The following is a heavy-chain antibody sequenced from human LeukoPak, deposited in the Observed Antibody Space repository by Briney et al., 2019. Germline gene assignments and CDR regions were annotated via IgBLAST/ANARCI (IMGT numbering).Heavy chain of an antibody. CDR1: GYTFTGYY. CDR2: INPNSGGT. CDR3: AREHGSGGKGIDI. D-gene: IGHD3-10*01. Sequence: GASVKVSCKASGYTFTGYYMHWVRQAPGQGLEWMGWINPNSGGTNYAQKFQGRVTVTRDTSISTAYLELSRLRSDDTAVYYCAREHGSGGKGIDIWGQGTMVTVSS. J-gene: IGHJ3*02. V-gene: IGHV1-2*02.